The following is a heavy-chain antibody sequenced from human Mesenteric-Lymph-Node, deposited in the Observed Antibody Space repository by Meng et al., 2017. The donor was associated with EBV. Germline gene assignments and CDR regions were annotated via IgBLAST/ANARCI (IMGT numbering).Heavy chain of an antibody. J-gene: IGHJ5*02. D-gene: IGHD2-2*01. CDR3: AREGSVPAAMGFDP. V-gene: IGHV1-18*01. Sequence: RVESGAAVKKPGGSVTVACNASGYSFTSYCIIWVRQAPGRGLEWMGWTSVYNGNTNYAQKFQGRVTMTTDTSTSTAYMELRSLRSDDTAVYYCAREGSVPAAMGFDPWGQGTLVTVSS. CDR2: TSVYNGNT. CDR1: GYSFTSYC.